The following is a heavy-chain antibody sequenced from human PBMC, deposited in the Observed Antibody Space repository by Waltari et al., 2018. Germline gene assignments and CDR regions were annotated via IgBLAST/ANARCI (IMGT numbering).Heavy chain of an antibody. J-gene: IGHJ6*02. V-gene: IGHV4-61*02. CDR2: IFTCWST. CDR1: GGSISSGSVY. CDR3: ARDEARYYDIMTGGGYYGLDV. Sequence: QVQLQESGPGLVRPSQTLSLTCTVSGGSISSGSVYWTWIRQPAGKELEGVGHIFTCWSTNDNPSLKSRVSVALDMSENQFSRGLSSVTAADTAVYYCARDEARYYDIMTGGGYYGLDVWGQGTTVTVSS. D-gene: IGHD3-9*01.